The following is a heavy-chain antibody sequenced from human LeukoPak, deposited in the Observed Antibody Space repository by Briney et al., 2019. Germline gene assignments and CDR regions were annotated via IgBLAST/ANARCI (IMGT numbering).Heavy chain of an antibody. D-gene: IGHD1-26*01. J-gene: IGHJ5*02. CDR1: GGSISSYY. V-gene: IGHV4-4*09. CDR3: ARGEGATPFDP. Sequence: PSEPLSLTCTVGGGSISSYYWSWLRQPPGKGLGWIGYIYTSGSTNYNPSLKSRVTISVDTSKNQFSLKLSSVTAADTAVYYCARGEGATPFDPWGQGTPVTVSS. CDR2: IYTSGST.